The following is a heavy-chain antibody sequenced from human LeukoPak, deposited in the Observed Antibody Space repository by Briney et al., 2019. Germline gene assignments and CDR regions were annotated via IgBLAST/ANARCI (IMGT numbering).Heavy chain of an antibody. Sequence: GGSLRLSCAASGFTFSSYSMNWVRQAPGKGLEWVSSISSSSSYIYYADSVKGRFTISRDNAKNTLYLQMNSLRAEDTAVYYCARDLGRIVGATAPDYWGQGTLVTVSS. CDR3: ARDLGRIVGATAPDY. V-gene: IGHV3-21*01. D-gene: IGHD1-26*01. CDR1: GFTFSSYS. CDR2: ISSSSSYI. J-gene: IGHJ4*02.